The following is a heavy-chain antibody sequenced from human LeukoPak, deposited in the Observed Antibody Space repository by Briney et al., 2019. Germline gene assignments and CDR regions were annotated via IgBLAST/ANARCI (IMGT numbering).Heavy chain of an antibody. D-gene: IGHD6-19*01. V-gene: IGHV4-59*01. CDR2: IYYSGST. CDR3: ARGYSSYYFDY. Sequence: SETLSLTCTVSGGSISSYYWSWIRQPPGKGLEWIGYIYYSGSTNYNPSLKSRVTISVDTSKNQFSLKLSSVAAADTAVYYCARGYSSYYFDYWGQGTLVTVSS. J-gene: IGHJ4*02. CDR1: GGSISSYY.